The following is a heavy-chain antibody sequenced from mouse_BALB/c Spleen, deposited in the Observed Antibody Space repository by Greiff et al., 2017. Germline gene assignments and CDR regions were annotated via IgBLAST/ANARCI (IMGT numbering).Heavy chain of an antibody. D-gene: IGHD1-1*01. CDR3: ARGGYYGSSYDWYFDV. CDR1: GFTFSSYA. CDR2: ISSGGST. Sequence: EVKLMESGGGLVKPGGSLKLSCAASGFTFSSYAMSWVRQTPEKRLEWVASISSGGSTYYPDSVKGRFTISRDTARKILYLQMSSLRSEDTAMYYCARGGYYGSSYDWYFDVWGAGTTVTVSS. J-gene: IGHJ1*01. V-gene: IGHV5-6-5*01.